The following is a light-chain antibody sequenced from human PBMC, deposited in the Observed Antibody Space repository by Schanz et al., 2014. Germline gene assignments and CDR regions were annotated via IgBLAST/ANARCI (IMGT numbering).Light chain of an antibody. Sequence: EILLTQSPVTLSLSPGETATLSCRASQHIDDHLAWYQQTPGQAPRLLIYDASNRATGIPARFSGSGSGTDFTLTISSLEPEDSAVYYCHQYGRSSWTFGQGTKVEIK. CDR2: DAS. CDR3: HQYGRSSWT. CDR1: QHIDDH. V-gene: IGKV3D-15*01. J-gene: IGKJ1*01.